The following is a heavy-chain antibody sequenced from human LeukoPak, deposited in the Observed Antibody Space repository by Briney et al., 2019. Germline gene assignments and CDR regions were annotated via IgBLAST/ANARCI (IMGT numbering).Heavy chain of an antibody. CDR2: IIPIFGTA. V-gene: IGHV1-69*06. D-gene: IGHD3-10*01. J-gene: IGHJ4*02. Sequence: ASVKVSCKASGGTFSSYAISWVRQAPGQGLEWMGGIIPIFGTANYAQKFQGRVTITADKSTSTAYMELSSLRSEDTAVYYCARNYYGSVPGGYWGQGTLVTVSS. CDR1: GGTFSSYA. CDR3: ARNYYGSVPGGY.